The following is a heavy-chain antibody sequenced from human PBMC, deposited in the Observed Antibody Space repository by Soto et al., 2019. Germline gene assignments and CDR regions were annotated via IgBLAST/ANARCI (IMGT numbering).Heavy chain of an antibody. D-gene: IGHD3-10*01. Sequence: EVQLLESGGGLVQPGGSLRLTCEGSGFTFINYAMNWVRQAPGKGLEWVSAVSGGGDATFYDDSVKGRFTISKDNSQITVTLHISSMGVDDTAVYYCVRKVLGSTTLPIYWYCDLWGRGTLVTVSS. CDR1: GFTFINYA. V-gene: IGHV3-23*01. J-gene: IGHJ2*01. CDR3: VRKVLGSTTLPIYWYCDL. CDR2: VSGGGDAT.